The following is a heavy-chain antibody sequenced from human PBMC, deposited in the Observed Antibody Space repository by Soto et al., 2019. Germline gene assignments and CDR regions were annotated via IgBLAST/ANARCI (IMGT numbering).Heavy chain of an antibody. Sequence: SXSCDATVCSSISYYCSWIRQPPGKGLEWIGSIYYSGSTNYNPSLKSRVSISLDTSKNQFSLKLSSVTAADTAVYYCARDPGVGGSYYGALDYWGQGTLVTVSS. CDR2: IYYSGST. CDR3: ARDPGVGGSYYGALDY. D-gene: IGHD1-26*01. V-gene: IGHV4-59*01. J-gene: IGHJ4*02. CDR1: VCSSISYY.